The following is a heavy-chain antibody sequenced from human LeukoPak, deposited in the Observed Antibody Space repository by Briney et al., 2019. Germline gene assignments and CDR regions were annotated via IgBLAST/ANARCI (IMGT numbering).Heavy chain of an antibody. V-gene: IGHV3-30*01. J-gene: IGHJ4*02. CDR1: GFTFRAYA. Sequence: PGASLRLSCLASGFTFRAYALHWVRQTPGQGLDWVAVVSSDGQNDFYSDSVRGRFTISRDNSRDTLYLQMDGLRAAGTGLYFCARSTYYYGSGTFYSVGPFDSWGQGTLVTVSS. D-gene: IGHD3-10*01. CDR2: VSSDGQND. CDR3: ARSTYYYGSGTFYSVGPFDS.